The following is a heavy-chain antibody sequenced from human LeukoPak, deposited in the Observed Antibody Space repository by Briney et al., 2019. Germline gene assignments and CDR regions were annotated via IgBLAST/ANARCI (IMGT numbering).Heavy chain of an antibody. CDR3: ARLPTLLWFGELLSHWFDP. CDR2: IYYSGST. CDR1: GGSISSSSYY. Sequence: SETLSLTCTVSGGSISSSSYYWGWIRQPPGKGLEWIGSIYYSGSTYYNPSLKSRVTISVDTSKNQFSLKLSSVTAADTAVYYCARLPTLLWFGELLSHWFDPWGQGTLVTVSS. J-gene: IGHJ5*02. D-gene: IGHD3-10*01. V-gene: IGHV4-39*01.